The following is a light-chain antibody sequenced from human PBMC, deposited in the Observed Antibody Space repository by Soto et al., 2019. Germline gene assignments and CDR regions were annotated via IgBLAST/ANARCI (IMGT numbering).Light chain of an antibody. Sequence: DIQMAQSPSSLSASVGDRVTITCRASRNIDTYLSWYQQKAGKAPKLLIFATSTLQSGVPSRFSGSGSGTDFTLTISILQPEDSGTYYCHQTFTPPLTFGGGTRVEIK. CDR3: HQTFTPPLT. V-gene: IGKV1-39*01. J-gene: IGKJ4*01. CDR2: ATS. CDR1: RNIDTY.